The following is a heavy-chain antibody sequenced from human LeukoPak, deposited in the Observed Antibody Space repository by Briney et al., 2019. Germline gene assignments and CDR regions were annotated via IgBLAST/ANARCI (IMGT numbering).Heavy chain of an antibody. J-gene: IGHJ4*02. CDR2: ISYDGSDK. CDR1: GFTFSNYG. CDR3: AKGTAVAFDY. Sequence: PGGSLRLSCAASGFTFSNYGMHWVRQAPGKGLEWVAVISYDGSDKYYADSVKGRFTISRDNSKNTLYLQMNGLRAEDTAVYYCAKGTAVAFDYWGQGTLVTVSS. D-gene: IGHD5-18*01. V-gene: IGHV3-30*18.